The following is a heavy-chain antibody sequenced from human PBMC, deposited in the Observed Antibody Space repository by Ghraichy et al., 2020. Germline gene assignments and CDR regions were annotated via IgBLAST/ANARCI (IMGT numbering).Heavy chain of an antibody. CDR2: IYSSGTT. D-gene: IGHD3-10*01. Sequence: LSLTCAASGFTVSSNYMSWVRQAPGKGLEWVSVIYSSGTTYYADSVKGRFTISRDNSKNTLYLQMNSLRAEDTAVYFCASHYGSGSFAYWGQGTLVTVSS. J-gene: IGHJ4*02. CDR1: GFTVSSNY. V-gene: IGHV3-53*01. CDR3: ASHYGSGSFAY.